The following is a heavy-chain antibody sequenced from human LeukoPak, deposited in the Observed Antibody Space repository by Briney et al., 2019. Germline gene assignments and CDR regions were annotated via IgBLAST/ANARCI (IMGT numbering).Heavy chain of an antibody. CDR2: IIPIFGTA. J-gene: IGHJ4*02. V-gene: IGHV1-69*13. Sequence: SVKVSCKASGGTFSSYAISWVRQAPGQGLEWMGGIIPIFGTANYAQKFQGRVTITADESTSTAYMELSSPRSEDTAVYYCASRYFTIYTSGFDYWGQGTLVTVSS. CDR3: ASRYFTIYTSGFDY. D-gene: IGHD2/OR15-2a*01. CDR1: GGTFSSYA.